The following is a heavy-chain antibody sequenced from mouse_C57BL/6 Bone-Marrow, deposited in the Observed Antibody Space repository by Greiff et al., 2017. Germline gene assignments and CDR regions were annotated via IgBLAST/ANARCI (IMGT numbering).Heavy chain of an antibody. V-gene: IGHV1-15*01. CDR1: GYTFTDYE. J-gene: IGHJ3*01. CDR2: IDPETGGT. Sequence: QVQLQQSGAELVRPGASVTLSCKASGYTFTDYEMHWVKQTPVHGLEWIGAIDPETGGTAYNQKFKGKAILTADKSSSTAYMELRSLTSEDSAVYYCTLRQSRLPFAYWGQGTVVTVSA. D-gene: IGHD3-2*02. CDR3: TLRQSRLPFAY.